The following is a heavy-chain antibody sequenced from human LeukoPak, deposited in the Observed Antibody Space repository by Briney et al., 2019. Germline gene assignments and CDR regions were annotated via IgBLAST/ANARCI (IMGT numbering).Heavy chain of an antibody. Sequence: VASAKVSCKASGYTFTSYYMHWVRQAPGQGLEWMGIINPSGGSTSYAQKFQGRVTMTRDTSTSTVYMELSSLRSEDTAVYYCARGRPYDFWSGYPLRYWGQGTLVTVSS. D-gene: IGHD3-3*01. CDR2: INPSGGST. V-gene: IGHV1-46*01. J-gene: IGHJ4*02. CDR1: GYTFTSYY. CDR3: ARGRPYDFWSGYPLRY.